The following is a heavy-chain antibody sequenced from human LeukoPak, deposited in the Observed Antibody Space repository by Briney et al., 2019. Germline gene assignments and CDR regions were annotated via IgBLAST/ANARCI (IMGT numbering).Heavy chain of an antibody. CDR3: ARRRGRGNLMSGGLDY. J-gene: IGHJ4*02. D-gene: IGHD3-16*01. CDR2: ISYDGSNK. V-gene: IGHV3-30*03. CDR1: GFTFTNYW. Sequence: GGSLRLSCAASGFTFTNYWMSWVRQAPGKGLEWVAVISYDGSNKYYADSVKGRFTISRDNSKNTLYLQMNSLRAEDTAVYYCARRRGRGNLMSGGLDYWGQGTLVTVSS.